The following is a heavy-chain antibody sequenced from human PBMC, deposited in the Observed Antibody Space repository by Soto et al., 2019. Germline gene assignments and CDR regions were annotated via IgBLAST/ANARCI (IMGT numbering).Heavy chain of an antibody. J-gene: IGHJ4*02. CDR3: AKWSGFGDL. V-gene: IGHV3-23*01. CDR1: GFYFSSYS. D-gene: IGHD3-10*01. CDR2: ITRSADLS. Sequence: GGSLRLSCEASGFYFSSYSITWVRQAPGKGLEYVSGITRSADLSFYADSVRGRFTVSRDNFKNTAYLEMNNLRVEDTAVYYCAKWSGFGDLWGQGTLVTVSS.